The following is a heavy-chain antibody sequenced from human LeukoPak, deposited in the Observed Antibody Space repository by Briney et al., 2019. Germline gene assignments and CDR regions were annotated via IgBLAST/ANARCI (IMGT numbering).Heavy chain of an antibody. D-gene: IGHD3-9*01. Sequence: ASVQVSCKTSGYTFTSYYIHWLRQAPGQRFEWMGWSDPKSGATKYEHFQGRVTMTRDTSISTAYMELSRLTSDDTAVYYCARGFDWLLSYFDYWGQGTLVTVSS. V-gene: IGHV1-2*02. CDR1: GYTFTSYY. CDR3: ARGFDWLLSYFDY. CDR2: SDPKSGAT. J-gene: IGHJ4*02.